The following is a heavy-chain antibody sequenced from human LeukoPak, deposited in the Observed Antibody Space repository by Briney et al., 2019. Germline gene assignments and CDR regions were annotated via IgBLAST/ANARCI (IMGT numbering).Heavy chain of an antibody. J-gene: IGHJ4*02. CDR1: GFTFDDYA. CDR3: AKDFSVYHCDSRVLDY. D-gene: IGHD3-22*01. V-gene: IGHV3-9*01. CDR2: ISWNSGSI. Sequence: PGGSLRLSCAASGFTFDDYAMHWVRQAPGKGLEWVSGISWNSGSIGYADSVKGRFTISRDNAKNSLYLQMNSLRAEDTAVYYCAKDFSVYHCDSRVLDYWGQGTLVTVSS.